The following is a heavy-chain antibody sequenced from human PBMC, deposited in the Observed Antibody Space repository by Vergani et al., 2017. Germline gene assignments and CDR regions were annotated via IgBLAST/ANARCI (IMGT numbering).Heavy chain of an antibody. CDR3: ASRIVGATALSY. J-gene: IGHJ4*02. D-gene: IGHD1-26*01. CDR1: GFTFSSYA. V-gene: IGHV3-11*01. CDR2: ISSSGSTI. Sequence: VHLLESGGGLVQSGGSLRLSCAASGFTFSSYAMSWIRQAPGKGLEWVSYISSSGSTIYYADSVKGRFTISRDNAKNSLYLQMNSLRAEDTAVYYCASRIVGATALSYWGQGTLVTVSS.